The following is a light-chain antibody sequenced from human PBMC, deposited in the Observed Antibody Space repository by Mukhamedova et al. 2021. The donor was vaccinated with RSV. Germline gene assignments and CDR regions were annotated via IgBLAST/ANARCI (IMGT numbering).Light chain of an antibody. Sequence: WYQRRVHGKAPKLLIYKASSLASGVPSRFGGSGSGTEFTLTVSSLQPDDFATYYCQQYNDFPYTFGQGTKLEI. CDR2: KAS. J-gene: IGKJ2*01. CDR3: QQYNDFPYT. V-gene: IGKV1-5*03.